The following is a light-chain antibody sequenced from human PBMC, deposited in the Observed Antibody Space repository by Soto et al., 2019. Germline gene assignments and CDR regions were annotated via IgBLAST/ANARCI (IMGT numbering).Light chain of an antibody. CDR1: QSISTW. CDR2: KAS. J-gene: IGKJ1*01. Sequence: IQMTQSPSTLSASVGDRVTITCRASQSISTWLAWYQQKPGTAPKLLIYKASSLQSGVPSRFSGSGSGTEFTLTISSLQPDDFATYYCQQYVRAFRSFGQGTKVDI. V-gene: IGKV1-5*03. CDR3: QQYVRAFRS.